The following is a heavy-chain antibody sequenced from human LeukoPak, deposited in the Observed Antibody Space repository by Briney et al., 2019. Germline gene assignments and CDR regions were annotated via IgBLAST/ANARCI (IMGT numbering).Heavy chain of an antibody. CDR2: IKESGSEK. V-gene: IGHV3-7*03. D-gene: IGHD3-22*01. Sequence: GGSLRLSCAASGFTFDYYWMTWVRQAPGKGLEWLANIKESGSEKYYVDSVKGRFTISRDNAKNSLYLQMNSLRAEDTAVYYCAKVGGYYDSSDRTAGAFDIWGQGTMVTVSS. CDR3: AKVGGYYDSSDRTAGAFDI. CDR1: GFTFDYYW. J-gene: IGHJ3*02.